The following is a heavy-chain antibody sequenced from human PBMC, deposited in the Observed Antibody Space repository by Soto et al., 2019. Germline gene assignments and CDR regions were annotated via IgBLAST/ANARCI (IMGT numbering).Heavy chain of an antibody. CDR1: GYTFTSYW. J-gene: IGHJ3*02. CDR2: IYPGDSDT. D-gene: IGHD2-2*01. CDR3: ARRPFCISTSCHPEFEQLGAFDI. V-gene: IGHV5-51*01. Sequence: PGESLKISCRGSGYTFTSYWIGWVRQMPGKGLECMGIIYPGDSDTRYSPSFQGQVTISADKSISTAYVQWSSLKASDTAMYYCARRPFCISTSCHPEFEQLGAFDIWGQGTMVTVSS.